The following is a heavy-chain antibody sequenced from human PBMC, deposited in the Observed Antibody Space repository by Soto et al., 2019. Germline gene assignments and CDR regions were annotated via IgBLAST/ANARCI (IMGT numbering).Heavy chain of an antibody. D-gene: IGHD2-15*01. CDR2: IYHSGST. V-gene: IGHV4-30-2*01. J-gene: IGHJ4*02. CDR3: ARGRDCSGGSCYFWSGTFDH. Sequence: PSETLSLTCAVSGGSISSGGYSWSWIRQPPGKGLEWIGYIYHSGSTYYNPSLKSRVTISVDRSKNQFSLKLSSVTAADTAVYYCARGRDCSGGSCYFWSGTFDHWGQGSLVTVSS. CDR1: GGSISSGGYS.